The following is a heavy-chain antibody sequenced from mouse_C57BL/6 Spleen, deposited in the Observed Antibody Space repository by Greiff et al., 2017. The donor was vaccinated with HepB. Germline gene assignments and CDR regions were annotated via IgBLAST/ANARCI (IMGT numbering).Heavy chain of an antibody. Sequence: LQQSGPELVKPGASVKMSCKASGYTFTDYNMHWVKQSHGKSLEWIGYINPNNGGTSYNQKFKGKATLTVNKSSSTAYMELRSLTSEDSAVYYCARGYYGSSYDFDYWGQGTTLTVSS. CDR2: INPNNGGT. CDR1: GYTFTDYN. J-gene: IGHJ2*01. V-gene: IGHV1-22*01. CDR3: ARGYYGSSYDFDY. D-gene: IGHD1-1*01.